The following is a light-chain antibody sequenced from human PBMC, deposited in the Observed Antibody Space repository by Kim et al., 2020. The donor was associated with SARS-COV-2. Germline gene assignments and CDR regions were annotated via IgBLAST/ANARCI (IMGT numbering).Light chain of an antibody. Sequence: VALGQTARITCGGNNIGSKNVHWYQQKPGQAPVLVIYRDSNRPSGIPERFSGSNSGNTATLTTSRAQAGDEADYYCQVWDSSTYVVFGGGTQLTVL. V-gene: IGLV3-9*01. CDR3: QVWDSSTYVV. CDR1: NIGSKN. J-gene: IGLJ2*01. CDR2: RDS.